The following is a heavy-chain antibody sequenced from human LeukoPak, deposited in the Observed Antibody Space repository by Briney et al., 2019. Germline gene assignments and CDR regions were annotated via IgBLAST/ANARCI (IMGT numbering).Heavy chain of an antibody. CDR2: VSGTSTYI. D-gene: IGHD2-8*02. J-gene: IGHJ4*02. Sequence: GGSLRLSCAASGFTFGAYSMNWVRQAPGKGLDWVSSVSGTSTYIYYADSVKGRFTISRDNAKNSLYLQMNSLRAEDTAVYYCARGRCTGGFCYEVDYWGQGTLVTVSS. CDR1: GFTFGAYS. V-gene: IGHV3-21*01. CDR3: ARGRCTGGFCYEVDY.